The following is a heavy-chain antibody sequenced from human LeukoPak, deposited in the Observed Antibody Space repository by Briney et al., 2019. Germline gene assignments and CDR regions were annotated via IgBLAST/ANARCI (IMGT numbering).Heavy chain of an antibody. V-gene: IGHV4-34*01. CDR2: INHSGST. J-gene: IGHJ4*01. Sequence: SETLSLTCAVYGGSFSGYYWSWIRQPPGKGLEWIGEINHSGSTNYNPSLKSRVTMSVDTSKNQFSLKVNYVTAADTATYYCAREVAAGSYRGFDYWGQGTLVTVSS. CDR1: GGSFSGYY. CDR3: AREVAAGSYRGFDY. D-gene: IGHD6-19*01.